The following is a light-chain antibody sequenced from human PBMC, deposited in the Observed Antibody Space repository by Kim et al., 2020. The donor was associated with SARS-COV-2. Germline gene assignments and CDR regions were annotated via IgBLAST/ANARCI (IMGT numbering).Light chain of an antibody. CDR3: QFYADSPPNIPDSPPYI. V-gene: IGKV3-20*01. CDR1: QSLSGGY. Sequence: IVLTQSPGSLSLSPGERATLSCRASQSLSGGYVAWYQHKRGQAPRLLIYATSGRFTGIPDRFIGSGSGTDFTLTITRLEPEDFALYYCQFYADSPPNIPDSPPYIFGQGTKLEI. J-gene: IGKJ2*01. CDR2: ATS.